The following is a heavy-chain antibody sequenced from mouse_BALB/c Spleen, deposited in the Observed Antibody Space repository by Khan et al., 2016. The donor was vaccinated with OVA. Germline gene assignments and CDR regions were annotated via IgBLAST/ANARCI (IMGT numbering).Heavy chain of an antibody. CDR1: GYTFTYYV. CDR2: IYPGSDNA. Sequence: QVQLQQSGPELVKPGASVKMSCKASGYTFTYYVITWVKQRTGQGLEWIGEIYPGSDNAYYNERFKGKATLTADKSSNITHMQLSSLTSEDSAVDFCARGDGYDVYFDYWGQGTTLTVSS. V-gene: IGHV1-81*01. CDR3: ARGDGYDVYFDY. D-gene: IGHD2-2*01. J-gene: IGHJ2*01.